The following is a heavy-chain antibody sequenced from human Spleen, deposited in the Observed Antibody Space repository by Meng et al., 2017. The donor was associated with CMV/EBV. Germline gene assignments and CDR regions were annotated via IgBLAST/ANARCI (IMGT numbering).Heavy chain of an antibody. V-gene: IGHV1-18*01. D-gene: IGHD5-24*01. CDR3: ARTDGYTAPLDH. Sequence: ASVKVSCKASGYNFSRYGIGWVRQAPGQGLEWMGQIGASNGNTHYAQKIQGRVSMTTDTSTAYMELRSLGSDDTAVYYCARTDGYTAPLDHWGQGTLVTVSS. CDR2: IGASNGNT. CDR1: GYNFSRYG. J-gene: IGHJ4*02.